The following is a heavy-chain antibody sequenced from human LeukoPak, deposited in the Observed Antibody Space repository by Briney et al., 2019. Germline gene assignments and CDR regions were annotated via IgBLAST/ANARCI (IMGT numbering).Heavy chain of an antibody. CDR3: ARPGGYYGSGSYLDY. D-gene: IGHD3-10*01. CDR2: IYSGGST. J-gene: IGHJ4*02. Sequence: GGSLRLSRAASGFTFSSFEMNWVRQAPGKGLEWVSVIYSGGSTYYADSVKGRFTISRDNSKNTLYLQMNSLRAEDTAVYYCARPGGYYGSGSYLDYWGQGTLVTVSS. CDR1: GFTFSSFE. V-gene: IGHV3-53*01.